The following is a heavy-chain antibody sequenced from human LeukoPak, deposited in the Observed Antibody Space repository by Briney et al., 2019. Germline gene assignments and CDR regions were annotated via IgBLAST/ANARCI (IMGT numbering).Heavy chain of an antibody. J-gene: IGHJ4*02. Sequence: YVDSVKGRFTISRHNSKNTLYLQMNSLRAEDTAVYYCARVTPLGLDYWGQGTLVTVSS. V-gene: IGHV3-53*04. CDR3: ARVTPLGLDY. D-gene: IGHD4-23*01.